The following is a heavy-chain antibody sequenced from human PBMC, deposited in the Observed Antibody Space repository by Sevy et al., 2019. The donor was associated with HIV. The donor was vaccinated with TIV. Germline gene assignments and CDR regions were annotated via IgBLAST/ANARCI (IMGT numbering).Heavy chain of an antibody. CDR3: ARDLEFYDSGDYGPAFMPDF. D-gene: IGHD4-17*01. CDR2: IWFDGSNT. V-gene: IGHV3-33*01. Sequence: GGSLRLSCAASGFTFSSFGMHWVRQAPGKGLEWVAVIWFDGSNTYYADSVKGRFTISREIAKNTLHLQMNSLRAEDPTVYYCARDLEFYDSGDYGPAFMPDFWGHGTLVTVSS. J-gene: IGHJ4*01. CDR1: GFTFSSFG.